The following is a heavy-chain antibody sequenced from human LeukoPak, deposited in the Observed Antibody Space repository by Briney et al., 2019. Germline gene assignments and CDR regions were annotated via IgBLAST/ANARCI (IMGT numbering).Heavy chain of an antibody. CDR3: ARSGDYYYDSSGPQN. CDR1: GGTFISCA. D-gene: IGHD3-22*01. Sequence: GASVKVSCKASGGTFISCAISWVRQAPGQGLEWMGGIIPIFGTANYAQKFQGRVTITADESTSTAYMELSSLRSEDTAVYYCARSGDYYYDSSGPQNWGQGTLVTVSS. V-gene: IGHV1-69*13. J-gene: IGHJ4*02. CDR2: IIPIFGTA.